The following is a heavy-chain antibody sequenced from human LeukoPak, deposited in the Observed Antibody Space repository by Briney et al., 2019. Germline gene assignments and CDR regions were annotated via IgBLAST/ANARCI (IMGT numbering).Heavy chain of an antibody. J-gene: IGHJ6*03. CDR2: IWYDGSNK. V-gene: IGHV3-33*01. CDR1: GFTLSSYG. Sequence: GGSLRLSCAASGFTLSSYGMHWVRQAPGKGLEWVAVIWYDGSNKYYADSVKGRFTISRDNSKNTLYLQMNSLRAEDTAVYYCARELRYYYYMDVWGKGTTVTVSS. CDR3: ARELRYYYYMDV.